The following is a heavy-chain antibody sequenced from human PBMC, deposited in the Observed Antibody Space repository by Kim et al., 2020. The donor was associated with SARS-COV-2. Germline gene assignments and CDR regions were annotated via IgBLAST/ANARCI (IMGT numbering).Heavy chain of an antibody. V-gene: IGHV3-11*04. J-gene: IGHJ5*02. CDR3: ARDSWGQWLVLSGWFDP. Sequence: VKGRFTISRDNAKNSLYLQMNGLRAEDTAVYYCARDSWGQWLVLSGWFDPWGQGTLVTVSS. D-gene: IGHD6-19*01.